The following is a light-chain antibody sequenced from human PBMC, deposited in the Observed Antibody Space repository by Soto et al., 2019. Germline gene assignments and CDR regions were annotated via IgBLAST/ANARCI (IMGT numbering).Light chain of an antibody. Sequence: DIQMTQSPSALSASVGDRVTITCRASQTISTYLNWYQQKPGKAPKLLIYAASTLQSGDPSRFSGSGSGTDFTLTISNLQPEDFATYYCQQSLGIPYTFGQGTRLEIK. V-gene: IGKV1-39*01. CDR1: QTISTY. J-gene: IGKJ2*01. CDR2: AAS. CDR3: QQSLGIPYT.